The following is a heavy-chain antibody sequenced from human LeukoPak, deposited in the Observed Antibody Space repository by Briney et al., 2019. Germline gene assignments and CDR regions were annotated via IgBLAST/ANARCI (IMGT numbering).Heavy chain of an antibody. V-gene: IGHV3-23*01. Sequence: PGESLRLSCAASGFTFSSYAMSWVRQAPGKGLEWVSAIGGSGYNRYYADSLRGRFTISRDNSKNTPYLRMNSLRAEDTAVYYCAKGRGTAMVPLDYWGQGTLVTVSP. CDR3: AKGRGTAMVPLDY. CDR2: IGGSGYNR. J-gene: IGHJ4*02. D-gene: IGHD5-18*01. CDR1: GFTFSSYA.